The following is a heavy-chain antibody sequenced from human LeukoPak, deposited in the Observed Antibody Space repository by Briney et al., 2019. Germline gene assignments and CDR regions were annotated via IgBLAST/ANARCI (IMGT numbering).Heavy chain of an antibody. J-gene: IGHJ4*02. D-gene: IGHD2-2*01. CDR2: IYSGGST. CDR1: GFTVSSNY. Sequence: GGSLRLSCAASGFTVSSNYMSWVRQAPGKGLEWVSVIYSGGSTYYADSVKGRFTISRDNAKNSLYLQMNSLRAEDTAVYYCARDLVVVPAAPLDYWGQGTLVTVSS. CDR3: ARDLVVVPAAPLDY. V-gene: IGHV3-53*01.